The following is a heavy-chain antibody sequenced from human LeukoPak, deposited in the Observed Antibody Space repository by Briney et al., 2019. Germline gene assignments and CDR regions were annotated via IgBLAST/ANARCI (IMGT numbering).Heavy chain of an antibody. CDR3: ARDGDSYGSLDWGY. V-gene: IGHV3-66*01. CDR1: GFTVSTNY. CDR2: IYSGGST. J-gene: IGHJ4*02. Sequence: PGGSLRLSCAASGFTVSTNYMTWVRQAPGKGLEWVSFIYSGGSTHYADSVKGRFTISRDNAKNSLYLQMNSLRAEDTAVYYCARDGDSYGSLDWGYWGQGTLVTVSS. D-gene: IGHD5-18*01.